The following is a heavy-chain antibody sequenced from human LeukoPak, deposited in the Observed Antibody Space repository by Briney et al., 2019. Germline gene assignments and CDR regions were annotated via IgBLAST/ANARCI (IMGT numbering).Heavy chain of an antibody. D-gene: IGHD6-19*01. Sequence: ASVKVSCKASGYTFTSYDINWVRQATGQGLEWMGWMNPNSGNTGYAQKFQGRVTMTRNTSISTAYMELSSLRSEDTAVYYCARDRSVAGQIDYWGQGTLVTVSS. CDR3: ARDRSVAGQIDY. CDR2: MNPNSGNT. V-gene: IGHV1-8*01. CDR1: GYTFTSYD. J-gene: IGHJ4*02.